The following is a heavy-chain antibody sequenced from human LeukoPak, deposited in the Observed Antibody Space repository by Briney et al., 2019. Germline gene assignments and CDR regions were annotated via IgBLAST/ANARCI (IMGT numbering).Heavy chain of an antibody. CDR1: GFRFTSNA. CDR2: ISGSGDAT. CDR3: AKDAGSCVGGFCFYFDS. V-gene: IGHV3-23*01. D-gene: IGHD2-15*01. Sequence: GGSLRLSCAASGFRFTSNAMTWVRQPPGKGLEWVSSISGSGDATYYADSVKGRFTISRDNSMLYLRLNSLRAEDTAIYYCAKDAGSCVGGFCFYFDSWGQRALATVSS. J-gene: IGHJ4*02.